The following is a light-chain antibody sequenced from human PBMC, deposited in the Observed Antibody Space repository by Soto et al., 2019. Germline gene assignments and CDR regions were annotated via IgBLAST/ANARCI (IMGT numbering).Light chain of an antibody. CDR2: DIS. V-gene: IGKV3-15*01. Sequence: DRVMTQSPDTLSASPGERVSLSCRASQSVSSYLAWYQQKPGQAPRLLIYDISNRATGVPARFSGSGSETEFTLTIRSLQSEDFAVYFCQQYNNWPSFGQGTRLEIK. CDR1: QSVSSY. J-gene: IGKJ5*01. CDR3: QQYNNWPS.